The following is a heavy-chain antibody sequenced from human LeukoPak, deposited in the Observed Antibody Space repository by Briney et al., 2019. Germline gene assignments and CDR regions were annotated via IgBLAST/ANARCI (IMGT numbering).Heavy chain of an antibody. CDR1: GGSISSYY. CDR3: ARVGYGRHTDF. Sequence: SETLSLTCTVSGGSISSYYWSWIRQPPGKGLEWIGYVYYSGSTNYNPSLKSRVTISVDTSRNQFSLKLSSVTAADTAVYYCARVGYGRHTDFWAQGTLVTVSS. D-gene: IGHD5-18*01. CDR2: VYYSGST. J-gene: IGHJ4*02. V-gene: IGHV4-59*01.